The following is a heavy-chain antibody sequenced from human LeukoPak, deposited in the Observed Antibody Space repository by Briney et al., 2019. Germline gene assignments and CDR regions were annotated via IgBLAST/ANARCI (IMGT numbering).Heavy chain of an antibody. V-gene: IGHV3-30*03. CDR1: GFTFSSYG. Sequence: GGSLRLSCAASGFTFSSYGMHWVRQAPGKGLEWVAVISYDGSNKYYADSVKGRFTISRDNSKNTLYLQMNSLRAEDTAVYYCARDRVDSSGPYYYYMDVWGKGTTVTVFS. D-gene: IGHD3-22*01. CDR3: ARDRVDSSGPYYYYMDV. J-gene: IGHJ6*03. CDR2: ISYDGSNK.